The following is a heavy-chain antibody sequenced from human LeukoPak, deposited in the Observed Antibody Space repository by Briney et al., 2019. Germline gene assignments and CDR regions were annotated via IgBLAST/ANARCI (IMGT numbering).Heavy chain of an antibody. CDR2: IKQDGSEK. J-gene: IGHJ3*02. V-gene: IGHV3-7*01. Sequence: GGSLRLSCAASGFTFSSYWMSWVRQAPGKGLEWVANIKQDGSEKYYVDSVKGRFTISRDNAKNSMYLQMNSLRAEDTAVYYCARDQDYGEVVGAFDIWGQGTMVTVSS. D-gene: IGHD4-17*01. CDR3: ARDQDYGEVVGAFDI. CDR1: GFTFSSYW.